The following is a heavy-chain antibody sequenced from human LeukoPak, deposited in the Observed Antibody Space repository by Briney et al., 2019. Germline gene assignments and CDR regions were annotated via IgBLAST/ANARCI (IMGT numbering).Heavy chain of an antibody. J-gene: IGHJ4*02. CDR2: INPDSGGT. CDR1: GYTFTGYY. CDR3: AREVEGGDFDY. D-gene: IGHD1-26*01. Sequence: ASVKVSCKASGYTFTGYYMHWVRQAPGQGLEWMGWINPDSGGTTYARKFQGTVTMTRDTSISTAYMELSRLRSDDTAVYYCAREVEGGDFDYWGQGTLVTVSS. V-gene: IGHV1-2*02.